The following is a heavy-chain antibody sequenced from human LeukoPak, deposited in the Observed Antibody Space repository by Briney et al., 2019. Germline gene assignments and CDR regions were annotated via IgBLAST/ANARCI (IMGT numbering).Heavy chain of an antibody. V-gene: IGHV3-21*01. D-gene: IGHD3-3*01. CDR2: ISSSSSYI. Sequence: PGGSLRLSCAASGFTFSSYSMNWVRQAPGKGLEWVSSISSSSSYIYYADSVKGRFTISRDNAKNSLYLQMNSLRAEDTAVYYCARDLVFLALRFLEWFPAPFDYWGQGTLVTVSS. CDR3: ARDLVFLALRFLEWFPAPFDY. CDR1: GFTFSSYS. J-gene: IGHJ4*02.